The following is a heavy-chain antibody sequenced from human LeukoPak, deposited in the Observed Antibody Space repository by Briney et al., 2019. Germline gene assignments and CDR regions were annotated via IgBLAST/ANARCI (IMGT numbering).Heavy chain of an antibody. Sequence: GGSLRLSCAASGFTFSSYSMNWVRQAPGKGLEWVSHIDSSGSDIYYADSVKGRFTISRDNAKNSLYLQMDSLGAEDTAVYYCVREGSAGGFDYWGQGTLVAVSS. J-gene: IGHJ4*02. CDR2: IDSSGSDI. D-gene: IGHD2-15*01. CDR3: VREGSAGGFDY. CDR1: GFTFSSYS. V-gene: IGHV3-21*05.